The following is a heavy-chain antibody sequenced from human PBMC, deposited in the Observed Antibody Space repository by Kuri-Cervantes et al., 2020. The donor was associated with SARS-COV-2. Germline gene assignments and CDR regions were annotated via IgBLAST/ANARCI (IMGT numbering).Heavy chain of an antibody. J-gene: IGHJ4*02. CDR3: ARLYDSSGYYYPAFDY. CDR1: GGSISGSSYY. Sequence: SETLSLTCTVSGGSISGSSYYWGWIRQPPGKGLEWIGSIDYSGSTYYNPSLKTRVTISVDTSKNQFSLRLSSVTAADTAVYYCARLYDSSGYYYPAFDYWGQGTLVTVSS. D-gene: IGHD3-22*01. V-gene: IGHV4-39*01. CDR2: IDYSGST.